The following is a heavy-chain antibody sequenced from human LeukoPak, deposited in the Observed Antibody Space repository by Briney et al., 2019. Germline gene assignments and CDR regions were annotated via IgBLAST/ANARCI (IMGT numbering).Heavy chain of an antibody. CDR1: GGSISNYY. Sequence: PSETLSLTCTVSGGSISNYYWSWIRQPAGKGLEWIGRIYSSGSTNHNPSLKSRVTMSVDTSNNQFSLKLSSVTAADTAVYYCAREAPWSGYFSNWGQGTLVTVSS. J-gene: IGHJ4*02. CDR3: AREAPWSGYFSN. V-gene: IGHV4-4*07. D-gene: IGHD3-3*01. CDR2: IYSSGST.